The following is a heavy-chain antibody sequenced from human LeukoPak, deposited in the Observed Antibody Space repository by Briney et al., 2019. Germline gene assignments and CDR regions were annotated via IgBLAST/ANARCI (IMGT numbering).Heavy chain of an antibody. J-gene: IGHJ3*02. CDR2: ICDSGST. CDR1: GGSISSYY. D-gene: IGHD3-22*01. Sequence: SETLSLTCTVSGGSISSYYWSWIRQPPGKGLEWIGYICDSGSTNYNPSLKSRVTISVDTSKNQFSLKLSSVTAADTAVYYCARGRGYYDAFDIWGQGTMVTVSS. CDR3: ARGRGYYDAFDI. V-gene: IGHV4-59*01.